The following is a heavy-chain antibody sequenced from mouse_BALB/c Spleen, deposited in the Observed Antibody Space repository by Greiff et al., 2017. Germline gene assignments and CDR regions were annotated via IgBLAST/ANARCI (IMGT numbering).Heavy chain of an antibody. CDR3: ATTGFYAMDY. V-gene: IGHV5-17*02. Sequence: EVMLVESGGGLVQPGGSRKLSCAASGFTFSSFGMHWVRQAPEKGLEWVAYISSGSSTIYYADTVKGRFTISRDNPKNTLFLQMTSLRSEDTAMYYCATTGFYAMDYWGQGTSVTVSS. CDR1: GFTFSSFG. D-gene: IGHD4-1*01. CDR2: ISSGSSTI. J-gene: IGHJ4*01.